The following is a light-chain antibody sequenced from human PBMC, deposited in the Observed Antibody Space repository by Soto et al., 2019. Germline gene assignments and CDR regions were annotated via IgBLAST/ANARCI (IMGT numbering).Light chain of an antibody. J-gene: IGKJ4*01. CDR3: QQYGRSQLT. CDR1: QSVSSN. V-gene: IGKV3-20*01. CDR2: VAS. Sequence: QIPATLAASTEERATLSCRASQSVSSNLAWYQQKPGQAPRLLIYVASTRSTGIPARFSGSGSGTDFTLTISRLEPEDFAVYYCQQYGRSQLTVGGGTKVDI.